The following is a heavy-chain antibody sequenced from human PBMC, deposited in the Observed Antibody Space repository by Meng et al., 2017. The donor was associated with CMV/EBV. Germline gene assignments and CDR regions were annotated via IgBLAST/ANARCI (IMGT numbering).Heavy chain of an antibody. CDR3: AREVRIAAAGTSAFDI. V-gene: IGHV3-21*01. J-gene: IGHJ3*02. CDR2: ISSSSSYI. CDR1: GFTFSSYS. D-gene: IGHD6-13*01. Sequence: ETLSLTCAASGFTFSSYSMNWVRQAPGKGLEWVSSISSSSSYIYYADSVKGRFTISRDNAKNPLYLQMNSLRAEDTAVYYCAREVRIAAAGTSAFDIWGQGTMVTVSS.